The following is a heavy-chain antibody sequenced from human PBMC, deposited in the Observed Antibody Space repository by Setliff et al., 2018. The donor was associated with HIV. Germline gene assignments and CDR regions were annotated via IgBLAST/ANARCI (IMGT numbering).Heavy chain of an antibody. CDR1: GGSISNGDHY. V-gene: IGHV4-30-4*02. J-gene: IGHJ6*03. Sequence: PETLSLACIVSGGSISNGDHYWAWIRQSPGKGLEWIGYIYYTGDTYYRSSLESRVTISVDTSNNQFSLKLSSVTAADTAVYYCASEAWTSYRSSSGYYYYYMDVWGKGTTVTVSS. CDR3: ASEAWTSYRSSSGYYYYYMDV. CDR2: IYYTGDT. D-gene: IGHD6-6*01.